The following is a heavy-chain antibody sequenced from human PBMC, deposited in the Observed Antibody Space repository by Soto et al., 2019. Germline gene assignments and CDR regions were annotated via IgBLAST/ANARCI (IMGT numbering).Heavy chain of an antibody. CDR1: GFTFSSYA. CDR2: ISGSGGST. Sequence: VGSLRLSCAASGFTFSSYAMSWVRQAPGKGLEWVSAISGSGGSTYYADSVKGRFTISRDNSKNTLYLQMNSLRAEDTAVYYCAKASYYYDSSGYPRDFDYWGQGTLVTVSS. CDR3: AKASYYYDSSGYPRDFDY. D-gene: IGHD3-22*01. J-gene: IGHJ4*02. V-gene: IGHV3-23*01.